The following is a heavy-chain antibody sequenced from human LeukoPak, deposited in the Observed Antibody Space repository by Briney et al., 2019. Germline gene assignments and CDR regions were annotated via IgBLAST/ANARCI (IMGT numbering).Heavy chain of an antibody. J-gene: IGHJ5*02. CDR2: IYYTGST. D-gene: IGHD2-21*02. CDR1: DDSIRNYY. CDR3: ARGGLRFDP. V-gene: IGHV4-59*01. Sequence: PSETLSLTCSVSDDSIRNYYWNWVRQPPGKGLEWIGYIYYTGSTNYNPSLKSRVTMSVDTSKNQLSLKLASVTAADTAVYFCARGGLRFDPWGQGTLVTVSS.